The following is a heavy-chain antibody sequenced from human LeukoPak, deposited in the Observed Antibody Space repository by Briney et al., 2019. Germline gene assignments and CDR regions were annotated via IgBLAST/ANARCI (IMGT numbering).Heavy chain of an antibody. V-gene: IGHV1-69*05. J-gene: IGHJ4*02. CDR2: IIPIIGTA. CDR3: ARGVTTRYYFDY. D-gene: IGHD4-17*01. Sequence: SVKVSCKASGGTFSSYAISWVRQAPGQGLEWMGGIIPIIGTANYAQKFQGRVTITTDESTSTAYMELSSLRSEDTAVYYCARGVTTRYYFDYWGQGTLVTVSS. CDR1: GGTFSSYA.